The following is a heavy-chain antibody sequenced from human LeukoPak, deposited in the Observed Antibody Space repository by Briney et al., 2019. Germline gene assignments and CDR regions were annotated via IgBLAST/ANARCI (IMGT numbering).Heavy chain of an antibody. Sequence: AAVKVSCKASVCTFTSSAMHGVRQARGQRREWIGWIVVGSGKTNYAQKFQERVTITRDLSTSTAYMELSRLRSEDTAVYYRAATSGSYYYYYYMDVWGKGTKVTISS. J-gene: IGHJ6*03. D-gene: IGHD1-26*01. V-gene: IGHV1-58*02. CDR1: VCTFTSSA. CDR2: IVVGSGKT. CDR3: AATSGSYYYYYYMDV.